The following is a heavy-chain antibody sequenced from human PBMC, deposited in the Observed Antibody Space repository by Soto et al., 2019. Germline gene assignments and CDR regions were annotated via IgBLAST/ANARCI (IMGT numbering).Heavy chain of an antibody. Sequence: EVQLVESGGGLVQPGESLRLSCAASGFAFSDYSMSWVRQAPGKGLEWVSYISPRNSTIYYADSVRGRFTISRDDAKNSLYLQMKSLRAEDTAVYYCASLSGDYFSSWDDYWGQGTLVTVSS. V-gene: IGHV3-48*04. CDR1: GFAFSDYS. CDR3: ASLSGDYFSSWDDY. J-gene: IGHJ4*02. D-gene: IGHD4-17*01. CDR2: ISPRNSTI.